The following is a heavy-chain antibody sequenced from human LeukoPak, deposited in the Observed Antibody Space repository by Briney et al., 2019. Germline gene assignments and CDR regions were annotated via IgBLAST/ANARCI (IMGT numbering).Heavy chain of an antibody. CDR1: GGSISSYY. CDR2: IYTSGST. CDR3: ARDLDFWSGYPNDY. J-gene: IGHJ4*02. D-gene: IGHD3-3*01. V-gene: IGHV4-4*07. Sequence: SETLSLTCTVSGGSISSYYWSWIRQPAGKGLEWIGRIYTSGSTNYNPSLKSRVTMSVETSKNQFSLKLSSVTAADTAVYYCARDLDFWSGYPNDYWGQGTLVTVSS.